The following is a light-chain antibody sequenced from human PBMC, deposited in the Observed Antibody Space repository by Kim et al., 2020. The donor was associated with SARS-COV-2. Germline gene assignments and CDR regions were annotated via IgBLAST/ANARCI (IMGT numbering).Light chain of an antibody. J-gene: IGLJ3*02. CDR1: SSNVGSQY. V-gene: IGLV1-47*01. CDR2: KND. CDR3: ASWDASVNEWL. Sequence: RVTISCSGPSSNVGSQYVYWYQQLPGTTPRLVIYKNDRRPAGVPDRFSGSKSATSASLAISGLRSGDEADYYCASWDASVNEWLFGGGTQLTVL.